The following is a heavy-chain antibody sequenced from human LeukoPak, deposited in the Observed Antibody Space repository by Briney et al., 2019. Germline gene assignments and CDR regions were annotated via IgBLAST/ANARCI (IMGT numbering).Heavy chain of an antibody. CDR3: AREGRYCSGGSCYSFAFDI. D-gene: IGHD2-15*01. Sequence: ASVKVSCKASGYTFTGYYMHWVRQAPGQGLEWMGRINPNSGGTNYAQKFQGRVTMTRDTSITTAYMELSRIRSDATAVYYCAREGRYCSGGSCYSFAFDIWGQGTMVTVSS. J-gene: IGHJ3*02. CDR2: INPNSGGT. CDR1: GYTFTGYY. V-gene: IGHV1-2*06.